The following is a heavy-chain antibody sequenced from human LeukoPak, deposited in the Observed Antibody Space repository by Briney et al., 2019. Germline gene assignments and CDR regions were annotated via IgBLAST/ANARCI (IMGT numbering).Heavy chain of an antibody. V-gene: IGHV1-69*04. J-gene: IGHJ4*02. CDR1: GGTFSSYA. CDR3: ARTPIVAYYFDY. Sequence: GASVKVSCKASGGTFSSYAISWVRQAPGQGLEWMGRIIPILGIANYAQKFQGRVTITADKSTGTAYMELSSLRSEDTAVYYCARTPIVAYYFDYWGQGTLVTVSS. CDR2: IIPILGIA. D-gene: IGHD5-12*01.